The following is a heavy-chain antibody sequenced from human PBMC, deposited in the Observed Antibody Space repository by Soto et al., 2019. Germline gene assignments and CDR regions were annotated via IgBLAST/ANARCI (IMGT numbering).Heavy chain of an antibody. D-gene: IGHD3-10*01. CDR3: ARERMVRQHYFDY. V-gene: IGHV3-30-3*01. CDR1: GFTFSSYA. CDR2: ISYDGSNK. J-gene: IGHJ4*02. Sequence: GGSLRLSCAASGFTFSSYAMHWVRQAPGKGLEWVAVISYDGSNKYYADSVKGRFTISRDNSKNTLYLQMNSLRAEDTAVYYCARERMVRQHYFDYWGQGTLVTVSS.